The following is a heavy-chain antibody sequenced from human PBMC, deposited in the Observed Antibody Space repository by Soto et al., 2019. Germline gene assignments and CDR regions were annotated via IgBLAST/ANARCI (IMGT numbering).Heavy chain of an antibody. Sequence: GGSLRLSCAASGFTFSSYAMSWVRQAPGKGLEWVSAISGSGGSTYYADSVKGRFTISRDNSKNTLYLQMNSLRAEDTAVYYCATLGVAARLGFGWFDPGGQGTLVTVSS. J-gene: IGHJ5*02. CDR1: GFTFSSYA. CDR3: ATLGVAARLGFGWFDP. V-gene: IGHV3-23*01. CDR2: ISGSGGST. D-gene: IGHD6-6*01.